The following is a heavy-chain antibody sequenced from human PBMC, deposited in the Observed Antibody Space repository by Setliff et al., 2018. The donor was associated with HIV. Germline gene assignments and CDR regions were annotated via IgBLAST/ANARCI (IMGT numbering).Heavy chain of an antibody. CDR3: ARRSIAFLEGDFYFDS. J-gene: IGHJ4*02. Sequence: LSLTCAVSGGSISSSNWWSWVRQPPGKGLEWIGEIYHSGSTYSNPSLKSRIAISVDTSKNQFSLRLSSVTAADTAVYYCARRSIAFLEGDFYFDSWGQGTLVTVSS. D-gene: IGHD6-6*01. V-gene: IGHV4-4*02. CDR1: GGSISSSNW. CDR2: IYHSGST.